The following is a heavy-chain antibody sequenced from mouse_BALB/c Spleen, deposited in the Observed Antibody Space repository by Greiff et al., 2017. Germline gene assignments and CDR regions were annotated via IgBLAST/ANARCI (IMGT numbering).Heavy chain of an antibody. V-gene: IGHV5-17*02. Sequence: EVKLMESGGGLVQPGGSRKLSCAASGFTFSSFGMHWVRQAPEKGLEWVAYLSSGSSTIYYADTVKGRFTISRDNPKNTLFLQMTSLRSDDTAISNCAIDGSGIDYWGQGTTLTVSS. CDR3: AIDGSGIDY. D-gene: IGHD3-2*01. J-gene: IGHJ2*01. CDR1: GFTFSSFG. CDR2: LSSGSSTI.